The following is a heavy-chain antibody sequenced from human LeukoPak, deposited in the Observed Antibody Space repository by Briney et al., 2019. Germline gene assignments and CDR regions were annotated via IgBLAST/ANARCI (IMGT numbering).Heavy chain of an antibody. Sequence: ASVKVSCKASGYTFTGYYMHWVRQAPRQGLEWMGWINPNSGGTNYAQKFQGRVTMTRDTSISTAYMELSRLRSDDTAVYYCARDYDFWSGSPSPAFDIWGQGTMVTVSS. V-gene: IGHV1-2*02. D-gene: IGHD3-3*01. CDR3: ARDYDFWSGSPSPAFDI. CDR1: GYTFTGYY. CDR2: INPNSGGT. J-gene: IGHJ3*02.